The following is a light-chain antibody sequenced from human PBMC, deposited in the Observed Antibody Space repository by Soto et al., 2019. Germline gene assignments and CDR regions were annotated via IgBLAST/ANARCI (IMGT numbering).Light chain of an antibody. CDR1: SSDTGGYDS. CDR2: EVS. J-gene: IGLJ2*01. Sequence: QSALTQPASVSGSPGQSITISCTRTSSDTGGYDSVSWYQFHPGKAPKLIIYEVSNRPSGVSNRFSGAKSGNTASLTISELQAEDEADYYCSSYRTTDAVVIFGGGTKLTVL. CDR3: SSYRTTDAVVI. V-gene: IGLV2-14*01.